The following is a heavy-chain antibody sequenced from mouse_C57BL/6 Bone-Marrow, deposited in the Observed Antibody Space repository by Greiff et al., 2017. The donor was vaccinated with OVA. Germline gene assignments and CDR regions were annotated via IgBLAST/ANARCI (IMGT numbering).Heavy chain of an antibody. CDR3: ARDGGNYGGDPPWFAY. Sequence: DVQLVESGGGLVQSGRSLRLSCATSGFTFSDFYMEWVRQAPGKGLEWIAASRNKANDYTTEYSASVKGRFIVSRDTSQSILYLQMNALRAEDTAIYYCARDGGNYGGDPPWFAYWGQGTLVTVSA. D-gene: IGHD2-1*01. CDR1: GFTFSDFY. CDR2: SRNKANDYTT. V-gene: IGHV7-1*01. J-gene: IGHJ3*01.